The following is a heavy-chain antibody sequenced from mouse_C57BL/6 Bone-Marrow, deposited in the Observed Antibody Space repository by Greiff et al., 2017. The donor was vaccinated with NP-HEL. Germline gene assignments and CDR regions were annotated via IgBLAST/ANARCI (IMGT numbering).Heavy chain of an antibody. CDR3: ASSITKPFAY. V-gene: IGHV1-64*01. D-gene: IGHD2-4*01. Sequence: QVQLQQPGAELVKPGASVKLSCKASGYTFTSYWMHWVKQRPGQGLEWIGMIHPNSGSTNYNEKFKSKATLTVDKSSSTAYMQLRSLTSEDAAVSYCASSITKPFAYGGQGNLVTVSA. CDR2: IHPNSGST. J-gene: IGHJ3*01. CDR1: GYTFTSYW.